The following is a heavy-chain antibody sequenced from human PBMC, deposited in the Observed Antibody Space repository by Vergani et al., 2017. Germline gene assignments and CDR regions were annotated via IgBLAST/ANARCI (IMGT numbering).Heavy chain of an antibody. D-gene: IGHD6-6*01. CDR2: IIPIFGTS. J-gene: IGHJ4*02. Sequence: QVQLVQSVAEVKKPGSSVKVSCKASGGTFSSYTINWVRQAPGQGLEWMGGIIPIFGTSNYAQKFQGRVTITADESTGTAYMELSSLRSEDTAVYYCETIGIAARRQRDYWGQGTLVTVSS. V-gene: IGHV1-69*01. CDR1: GGTFSSYT. CDR3: ETIGIAARRQRDY.